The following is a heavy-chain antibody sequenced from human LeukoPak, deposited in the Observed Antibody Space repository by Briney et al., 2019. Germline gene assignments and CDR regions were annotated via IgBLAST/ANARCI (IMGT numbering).Heavy chain of an antibody. CDR1: GYTFTSYA. D-gene: IGHD6-19*01. CDR3: AREADIAVADDSWDY. V-gene: IGHV7-4-1*02. J-gene: IGHJ4*02. CDR2: INTNTGNP. Sequence: ASVKVSCKASGYTFTSYAMNWVRQAPGQGLEWMGWINTNTGNPTYAQGFTGRFVFSLDTSVSTAYLQISGLKAEDTAVYYCAREADIAVADDSWDYWGQGTLVTVSS.